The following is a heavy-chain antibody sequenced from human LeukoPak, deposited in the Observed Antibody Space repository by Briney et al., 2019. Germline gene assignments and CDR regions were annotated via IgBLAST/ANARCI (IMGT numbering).Heavy chain of an antibody. J-gene: IGHJ4*02. CDR3: ARCLYDFWSGYPFDY. V-gene: IGHV4-34*01. D-gene: IGHD3-3*01. Sequence: SETLSLTCAVSGYSISSGYYWSWIRQPPGKGLEWIGEINHSGSTNYNPSLKSRVTISVDTSKNQFSLKLSSVTAADTAVYYCARCLYDFWSGYPFDYWGQGTLVTVSS. CDR1: GYSISSGYY. CDR2: INHSGST.